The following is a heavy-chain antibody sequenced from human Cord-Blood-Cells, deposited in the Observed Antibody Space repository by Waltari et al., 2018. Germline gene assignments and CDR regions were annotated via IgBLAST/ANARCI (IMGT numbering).Heavy chain of an antibody. CDR1: GGSISSSSYY. CDR2: IYYSGDT. Sequence: QLQLQESGPGLVKLSETLSLTCTVSGGSISSSSYYLGWIRQPPGKGLGWIGRIYYSGDTSHTPSPRSRVTISLDTSKNQISLKQSSWTAADTAVYYCARHSARHYEFWSGPNAPHNWFDPWGQGTLVTVSS. V-gene: IGHV4-39*01. D-gene: IGHD3-3*01. CDR3: ARHSARHYEFWSGPNAPHNWFDP. J-gene: IGHJ5*02.